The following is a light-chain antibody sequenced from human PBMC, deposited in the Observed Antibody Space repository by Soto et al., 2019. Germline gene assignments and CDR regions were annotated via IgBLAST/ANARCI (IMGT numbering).Light chain of an antibody. J-gene: IGLJ2*01. CDR1: SSNIGAGYD. V-gene: IGLV1-40*01. CDR2: GNS. CDR3: QSYDSSLSAV. Sequence: QSVLTQPPSVSGAPGQRVTISCTGSSSNIGAGYDVHWYQQLPGTAPKLLISGNSNRPSGVPDRFSGSKSGTSASLAITGLQAEDEADYYCQSYDSSLSAVFGGGTKVTVL.